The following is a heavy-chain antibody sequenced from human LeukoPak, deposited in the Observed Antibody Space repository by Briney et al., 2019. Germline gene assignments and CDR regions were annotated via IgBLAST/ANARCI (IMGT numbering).Heavy chain of an antibody. CDR1: GFTFDDYA. Sequence: PGGSLRLSCAASGFTFDDYAMHWVRQAPGKGLEWVSGISWNSGSIDYADSVKGRFTISRDNSKNTLYLQMNSLRAEDTAVYYCAKDFSPHTAMAYYYGMDVWGQGTTVTVSS. V-gene: IGHV3-9*01. J-gene: IGHJ6*02. CDR2: ISWNSGSI. CDR3: AKDFSPHTAMAYYYGMDV. D-gene: IGHD5-18*01.